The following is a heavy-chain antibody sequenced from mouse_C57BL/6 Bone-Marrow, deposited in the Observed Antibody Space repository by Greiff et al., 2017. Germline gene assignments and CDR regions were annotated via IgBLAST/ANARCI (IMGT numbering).Heavy chain of an antibody. Sequence: VQLQQSGAELVKPGASVKLSCKASGYTFTSYWITWVKQRPGQGLEWIGALYPGSGSTNYHETFKSKATLTVDTSSSTAYMQLSSLTSEDSAVYYCARGGGGPHYWGQGTTLTVSS. D-gene: IGHD3-3*01. J-gene: IGHJ2*01. V-gene: IGHV1-55*01. CDR2: LYPGSGST. CDR3: ARGGGGPHY. CDR1: GYTFTSYW.